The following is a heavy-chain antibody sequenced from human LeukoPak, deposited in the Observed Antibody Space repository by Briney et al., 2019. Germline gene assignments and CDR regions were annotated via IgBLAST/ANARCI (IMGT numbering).Heavy chain of an antibody. V-gene: IGHV4-34*01. CDR3: ARGRLRFLEMDV. Sequence: PSETLSLTCAVYGASFSGYYWAWIRQPPGKGLEWIGEINHTGSTTYNPSLKSRVTMSVDKSKNRFSLKLNSVTAADTAVYYCARGRLRFLEMDVWGKGTMVTVSS. CDR1: GASFSGYY. J-gene: IGHJ6*04. CDR2: INHTGST. D-gene: IGHD3-3*01.